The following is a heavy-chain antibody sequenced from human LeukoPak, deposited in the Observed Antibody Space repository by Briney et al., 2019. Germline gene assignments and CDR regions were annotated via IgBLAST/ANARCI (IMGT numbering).Heavy chain of an antibody. CDR1: GGSISSGSYY. Sequence: PSETLSLTCTVSGGSISSGSYYWSWIRQPAGKGLEWIGRIYTSGSTNYNPSLKSRVTISGDTSKNQFSLKLSSVTAADTAVYYCARDGGDIVRFFDYWGQGTLVTVSS. CDR3: ARDGGDIVRFFDY. J-gene: IGHJ4*02. V-gene: IGHV4-61*02. D-gene: IGHD2-8*01. CDR2: IYTSGST.